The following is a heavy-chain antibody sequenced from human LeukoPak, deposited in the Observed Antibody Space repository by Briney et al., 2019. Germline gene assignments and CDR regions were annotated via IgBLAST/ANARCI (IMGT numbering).Heavy chain of an antibody. V-gene: IGHV3-11*06. CDR3: ARASASYFDY. CDR1: GFTFSDYY. J-gene: IGHJ4*02. CDR2: ISSSSRSYT. Sequence: PRGSLRLSCAASGFTFSDYYMSWIRQPPGKGPESVSYISSSSRSYTNYADSVKGRFTISRDDAKNSLYLQLNSLRAEDTAVYYCARASASYFDYWGQGTLVTVSS.